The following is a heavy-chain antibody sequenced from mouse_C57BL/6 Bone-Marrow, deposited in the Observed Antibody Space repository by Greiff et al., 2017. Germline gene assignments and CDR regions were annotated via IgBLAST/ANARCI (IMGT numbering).Heavy chain of an antibody. CDR1: GFNIKDDY. J-gene: IGHJ4*01. D-gene: IGHD1-1*02. CDR3: TTSYGAMDY. Sequence: EVKLMESGAELVRPGASVKLSCTASGFNIKDDYMPWVKQRPEQGLEWIGWIDPENGDTEYASKFQGKATITADTSSNTAYLQLSSLTSEDTAVYYCTTSYGAMDYWGQGTSVTVSS. V-gene: IGHV14-4*01. CDR2: IDPENGDT.